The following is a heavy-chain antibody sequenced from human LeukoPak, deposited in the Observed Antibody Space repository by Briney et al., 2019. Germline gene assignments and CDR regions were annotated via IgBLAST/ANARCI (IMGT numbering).Heavy chain of an antibody. Sequence: KPSETLSLTCSVSGXSISRYYWSWIRQPPGKGLEWIGYIYYSGSTNYNPSLKSRATISVDTSKNQFSLKLSSVTAADTAVYYCARHGRGTISWYEGWFDPWGQGTLVTVSS. J-gene: IGHJ5*02. CDR3: ARHGRGTISWYEGWFDP. V-gene: IGHV4-59*08. D-gene: IGHD6-13*01. CDR1: GXSISRYY. CDR2: IYYSGST.